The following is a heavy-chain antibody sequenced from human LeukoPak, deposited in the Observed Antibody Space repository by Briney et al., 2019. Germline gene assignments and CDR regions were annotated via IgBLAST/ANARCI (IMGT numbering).Heavy chain of an antibody. CDR1: GFTFSSYR. CDR2: IGSTGAYI. D-gene: IGHD2-15*01. CDR3: ARDRWELLRSVDY. V-gene: IGHV3-21*01. Sequence: PGGSLRLSCAASGFTFSSYRMNWVRQAPGKGLEWLSSIGSTGAYIFYADSVKGRFMISRANAKNSLYLQMNSLRDEDTAIFYCARDRWELLRSVDYWGQGTLVTVSS. J-gene: IGHJ4*02.